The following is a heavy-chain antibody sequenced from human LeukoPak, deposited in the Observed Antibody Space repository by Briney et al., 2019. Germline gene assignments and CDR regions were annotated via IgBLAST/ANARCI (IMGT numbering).Heavy chain of an antibody. Sequence: PGGSLRLSCAASGFTFSSYAMHWVRQAPGKGLEYVSSISSNGGTTYYANSVKGRFTISRDNSKNTLYLQMGSLRAEDMAVYYCAREEVVREEVVGVSTAYFQHWGQGTLVTVSS. J-gene: IGHJ1*01. CDR2: ISSNGGTT. CDR3: AREEVVREEVVGVSTAYFQH. CDR1: GFTFSSYA. V-gene: IGHV3-64*01. D-gene: IGHD1-26*01.